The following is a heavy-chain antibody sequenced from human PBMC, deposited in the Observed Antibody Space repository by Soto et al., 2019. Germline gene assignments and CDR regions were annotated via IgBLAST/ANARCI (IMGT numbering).Heavy chain of an antibody. V-gene: IGHV3-49*03. D-gene: IGHD2-15*01. Sequence: GGSLRLSCTASGFTFGDYAMSWFRQAPGKGLEWVGFIRSKAYGGTTEYAASVKGRFTISRDDSKSIAYLQMNSLKTEDTAVYYCTRDPRGRWQHYYYYYYMDVWGKGTTVTVSS. CDR1: GFTFGDYA. J-gene: IGHJ6*03. CDR2: IRSKAYGGTT. CDR3: TRDPRGRWQHYYYYYYMDV.